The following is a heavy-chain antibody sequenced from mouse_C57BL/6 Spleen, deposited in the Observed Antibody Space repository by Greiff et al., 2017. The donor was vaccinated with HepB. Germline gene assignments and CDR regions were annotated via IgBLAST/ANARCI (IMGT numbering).Heavy chain of an antibody. CDR2: IRNKANNHAT. D-gene: IGHD1-1*01. Sequence: EVKLEESGGGLVQPGGSMKLSCAASGFTFSDAWMDWVRQSPEKGLEWVAEIRNKANNHATYYAESVKGRFTISRDDSKSSVYLQMNSLRAEDTGIYYCTRPLYYYGSSYWYFDVWGTGTTVTVSS. J-gene: IGHJ1*03. CDR1: GFTFSDAW. CDR3: TRPLYYYGSSYWYFDV. V-gene: IGHV6-6*01.